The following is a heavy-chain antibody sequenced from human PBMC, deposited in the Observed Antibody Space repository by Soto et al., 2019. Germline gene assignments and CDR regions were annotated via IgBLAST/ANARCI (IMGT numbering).Heavy chain of an antibody. CDR2: VYYSGST. V-gene: IGHV4-59*01. CDR3: ARGRQQLSTNTGFDP. CDR1: GGSISSYF. D-gene: IGHD6-13*01. Sequence: SETLSLTCTVSGGSISSYFWSWIRQPPGKGLDWIGYVYYSGSTSYNPSLKSRVTISVDTSKNQFSLRLSSVTAADTAVYYCARGRQQLSTNTGFDPWGQGTLVTVSS. J-gene: IGHJ5*02.